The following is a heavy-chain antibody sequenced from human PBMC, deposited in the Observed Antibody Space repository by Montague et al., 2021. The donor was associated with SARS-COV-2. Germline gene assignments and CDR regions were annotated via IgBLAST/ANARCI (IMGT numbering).Heavy chain of an antibody. CDR1: GGSFRGYY. CDR3: ASLTLGYCSSTSCYSDWFDP. V-gene: IGHV4-34*01. D-gene: IGHD2-2*02. CDR2: INHSGST. Sequence: SETLSLTCAVYGGSFRGYYWSWIRQPPGKGLEWIGEINHSGSTNYNPSLKSRVTISVDTSENQFSLKLSSVTAADTAVYYCASLTLGYCSSTSCYSDWFDPWGQGTLVTVSS. J-gene: IGHJ5*02.